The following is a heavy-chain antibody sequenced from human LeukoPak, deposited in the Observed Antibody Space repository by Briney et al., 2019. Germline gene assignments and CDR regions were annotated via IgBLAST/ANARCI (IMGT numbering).Heavy chain of an antibody. CDR1: GYIFTDYY. J-gene: IGHJ3*02. CDR2: INPNSGGT. D-gene: IGHD2-15*01. Sequence: ASVKVSCKASGYIFTDYYMHWVRQAPGQELGWMGRINPNSGGTNYAQKFQGRVTMTRDTSISTAYMELSWLRSDDTALYYCARGGGGGEAFDIWGQGTMVTVSS. CDR3: ARGGGGGEAFDI. V-gene: IGHV1/OR15-1*04.